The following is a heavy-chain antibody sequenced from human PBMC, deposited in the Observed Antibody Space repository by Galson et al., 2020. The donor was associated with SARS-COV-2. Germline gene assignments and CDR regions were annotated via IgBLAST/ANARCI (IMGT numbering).Heavy chain of an antibody. CDR1: GGGGSSGTYS. Sequence: SQASETLSLTCDVSGGGGSSGTYSWTWIRQPPGKGLEWLGEITRSGRTNYNPSLKSRLSMSIDTLTLISVTAADTAVYYCARARVPPRGILSWGGPTPTVTGLWHLDLWGRGALVTVSS. J-gene: IGHJ2*01. CDR3: ARARVPPRGILSWGGPTPTVTGLWHLDL. D-gene: IGHD1-20*01. CDR2: ITRSGRT. V-gene: IGHV4-34*01.